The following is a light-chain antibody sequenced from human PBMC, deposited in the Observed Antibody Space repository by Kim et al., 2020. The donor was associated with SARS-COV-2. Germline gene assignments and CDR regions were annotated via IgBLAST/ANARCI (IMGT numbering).Light chain of an antibody. CDR3: QRYNTAPWT. Sequence: SASVGDRVTITCRASQSISSWLAWYQQKPGKAPKLLIYDASSLESGVPSRFSGSGSGTEFTLTISSLQPEDVATYYCQRYNTAPWTFGQGTRWIS. CDR2: DAS. CDR1: QSISSW. V-gene: IGKV1-5*01. J-gene: IGKJ1*01.